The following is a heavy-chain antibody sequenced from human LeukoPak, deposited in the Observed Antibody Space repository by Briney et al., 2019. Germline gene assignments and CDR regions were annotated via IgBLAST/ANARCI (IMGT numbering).Heavy chain of an antibody. CDR1: GGSISTYF. D-gene: IGHD3-16*02. CDR3: AREMYDYVWGSYRYYYYYYMDV. V-gene: IGHV4-59*01. CDR2: IYYSGST. J-gene: IGHJ6*03. Sequence: SETLSLTCAVSGGSISTYFWSWIRQPPGKGLEWIGYIYYSGSTNYNPSLKSRVTISLDTSKNQFSLRLSSVTAADTAMYYCAREMYDYVWGSYRYYYYYYMDVWGKGTTVTVSS.